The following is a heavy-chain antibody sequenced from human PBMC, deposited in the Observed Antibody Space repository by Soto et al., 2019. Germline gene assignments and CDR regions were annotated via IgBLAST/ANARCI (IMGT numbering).Heavy chain of an antibody. J-gene: IGHJ4*02. Sequence: ASVKVSCKASGYTFTSSGISWVRQAPGQGLEWMGWISTYNGNTKYAQKLQGRVTMTTDTSTSTAYMELRSLRSDDTAVYYCARDAQGVFLHYWGQGTLVTVSS. CDR1: GYTFTSSG. CDR2: ISTYNGNT. D-gene: IGHD3-16*01. CDR3: ARDAQGVFLHY. V-gene: IGHV1-18*01.